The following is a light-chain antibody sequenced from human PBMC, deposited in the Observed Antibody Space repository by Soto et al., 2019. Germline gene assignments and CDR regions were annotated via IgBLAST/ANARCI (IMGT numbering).Light chain of an antibody. CDR2: AAS. Sequence: SGAPRTVSKGDRVTITWLACQGFSNHLVWIQQKPGKVPKRLIYAASSLQSGVPSSFSGSGSGTEFTLTLCSLHSEDFATYYCLQHNNYPITFGQGTRLEIK. CDR3: LQHNNYPIT. J-gene: IGKJ5*01. V-gene: IGKV1-17*03. CDR1: QGFSNH.